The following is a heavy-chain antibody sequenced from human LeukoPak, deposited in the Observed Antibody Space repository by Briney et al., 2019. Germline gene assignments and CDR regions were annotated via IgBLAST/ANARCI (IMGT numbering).Heavy chain of an antibody. CDR3: AREGYYYMDV. CDR1: GFTFSSRDW. V-gene: IGHV3-48*03. J-gene: IGHJ6*03. CDR2: ISSSGSTI. Sequence: GGSLRLSCVASGFTFSSRDWMTWVRQAPGKGLEWVSYISSSGSTIYYADSVKGRFTISRDNAKHSLYVQMNSLRAEDTAVYYCAREGYYYMDVWGKGTTVTISS.